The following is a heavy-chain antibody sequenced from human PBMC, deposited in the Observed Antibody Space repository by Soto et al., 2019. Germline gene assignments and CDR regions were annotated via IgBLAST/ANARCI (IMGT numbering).Heavy chain of an antibody. CDR2: IIPILGIA. V-gene: IGHV1-69*02. CDR1: GGTFSSYT. J-gene: IGHJ5*02. D-gene: IGHD3-9*01. Sequence: ASVKVSCKASGGTFSSYTISWVRQAPGQGLEWMGRIIPILGIANYAQKFQGRVTITADKSTSTAYMELSSLRSEDTAVYYCARTYYDILTGYYNVNWFDHWGQGTMVTVSS. CDR3: ARTYYDILTGYYNVNWFDH.